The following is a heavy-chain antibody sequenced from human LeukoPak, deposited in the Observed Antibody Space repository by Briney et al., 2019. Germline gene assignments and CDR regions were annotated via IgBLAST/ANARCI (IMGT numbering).Heavy chain of an antibody. Sequence: PGGSLRLSCTASGFTFSNYWMHWVRQAPGKGPVWVSHIHSDGRNTTYSDSVKGRFTISRDNAKNTLYLQMNSLRAEDTAVYYCARDVGFQIDYWGQGTLVTVSS. V-gene: IGHV3-74*01. CDR2: IHSDGRNT. CDR3: ARDVGFQIDY. J-gene: IGHJ4*02. CDR1: GFTFSNYW. D-gene: IGHD1-26*01.